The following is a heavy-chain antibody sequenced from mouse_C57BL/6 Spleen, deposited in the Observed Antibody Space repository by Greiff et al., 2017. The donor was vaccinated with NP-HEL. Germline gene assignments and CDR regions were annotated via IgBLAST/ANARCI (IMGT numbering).Heavy chain of an antibody. CDR1: GYTFTSYW. CDR3: AYYCGSSPAWYFDG. V-gene: IGHV1-7*01. J-gene: IGHJ1*03. CDR2: INPSSGYT. D-gene: IGHD1-1*01. Sequence: VQLQQSGAELAKPGASVKLSCKASGYTFTSYWMHWVKQRPGQGLEWIGYINPSSGYTKYNQKFKDKATLTADKSSSTSYMQLSIQTYEDSSVYYGAYYCGSSPAWYFDGWGTGTTVTVSS.